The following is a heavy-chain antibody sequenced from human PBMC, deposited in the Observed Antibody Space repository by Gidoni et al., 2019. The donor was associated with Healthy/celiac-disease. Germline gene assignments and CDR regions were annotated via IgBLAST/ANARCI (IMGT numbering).Heavy chain of an antibody. V-gene: IGHV4-34*01. J-gene: IGHJ4*02. CDR2: INHSGST. CDR3: ARGNMRDDSSGYVGYYFDY. Sequence: QVQLQQWGAGLLKPSETLSLTCAVYGGSFSGYYWSWIRQPPGKGLEWIGEINHSGSTNYNPSLKSRVTISVDTSKNQFSLKLSSVTAADTAVYYCARGNMRDDSSGYVGYYFDYWGQGTLVTVSS. CDR1: GGSFSGYY. D-gene: IGHD3-22*01.